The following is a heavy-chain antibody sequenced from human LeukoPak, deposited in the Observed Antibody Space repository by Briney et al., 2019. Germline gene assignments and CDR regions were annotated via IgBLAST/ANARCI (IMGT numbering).Heavy chain of an antibody. CDR1: GFTFSNYE. J-gene: IGHJ4*02. CDR3: ARVRSGYSHENYFDY. Sequence: PGGSLRLSCAASGFTFSNYEMNWVRQAPGKGLEWVSYISGSGSTIYYADSVKGRFTISRDNAKDSLYLQMNSLRAEDTAVYYCARVRSGYSHENYFDYWGQGTLVTVCS. V-gene: IGHV3-48*03. D-gene: IGHD5-18*01. CDR2: ISGSGSTI.